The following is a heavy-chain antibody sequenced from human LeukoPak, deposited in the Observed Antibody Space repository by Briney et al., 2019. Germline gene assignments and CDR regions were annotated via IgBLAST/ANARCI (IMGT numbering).Heavy chain of an antibody. J-gene: IGHJ6*03. CDR1: GFTFDDYG. V-gene: IGHV3-20*04. CDR3: ARLPYYYDSSGYYPNYYYYYYMDV. D-gene: IGHD3-22*01. Sequence: GGSLRLSCAASGFTFDDYGMSWVRQAPGKGLEWVSGINWNGGSTGYADSVKGRFTISRDNAKSSLYLQMNSLRAEDTALYYCARLPYYYDSSGYYPNYYYYYYMDVWGKGTTVTVSS. CDR2: INWNGGST.